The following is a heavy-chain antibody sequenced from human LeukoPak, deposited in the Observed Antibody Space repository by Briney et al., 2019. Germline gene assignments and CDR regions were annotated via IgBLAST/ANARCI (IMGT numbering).Heavy chain of an antibody. CDR2: ISSSGSTI. D-gene: IGHD3-10*01. CDR1: GFTFSTYG. J-gene: IGHJ4*02. Sequence: GGSLRLSCAASGFTFSTYGMNWVRQAPGKGLEWVSYISSSGSTIYYADSLKGRLTISRDNARNSLYLQMNTLRAEDTAVYYCARATFGDYFGSGSLDYWGQGALVTVSS. V-gene: IGHV3-48*03. CDR3: ARATFGDYFGSGSLDY.